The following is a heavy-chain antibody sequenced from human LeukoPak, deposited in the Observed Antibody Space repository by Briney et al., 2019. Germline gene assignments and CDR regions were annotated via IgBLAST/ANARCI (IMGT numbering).Heavy chain of an antibody. CDR3: ATDRGWRTSGYYLYYFEY. Sequence: GGSLRLSCAASGFIFTNYFMSWVRQAPGKGLEWVASIKHDGSEKYFVDSVRGRFTISRDNTMNSLYLQMSSLRAEDTAVYYCATDRGWRTSGYYLYYFEYWGQGTLVTYSS. CDR2: IKHDGSEK. CDR1: GFIFTNYF. V-gene: IGHV3-7*01. J-gene: IGHJ4*02. D-gene: IGHD3-3*01.